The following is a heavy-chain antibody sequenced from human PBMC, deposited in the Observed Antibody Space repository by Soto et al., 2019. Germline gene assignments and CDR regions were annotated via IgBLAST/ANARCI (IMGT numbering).Heavy chain of an antibody. CDR1: GFTFSSYA. Sequence: GGSLRLSCAASGFTFSSYAMSWVRQAPGKGLEWVSAISGSGGSTYYADSVKGRFTISRDNSKNTLYLQMNSLRAEDTAVYYWAKDSSGYPNPPFFDYWGQGTLVTVSS. J-gene: IGHJ4*02. V-gene: IGHV3-23*01. D-gene: IGHD3-22*01. CDR3: AKDSSGYPNPPFFDY. CDR2: ISGSGGST.